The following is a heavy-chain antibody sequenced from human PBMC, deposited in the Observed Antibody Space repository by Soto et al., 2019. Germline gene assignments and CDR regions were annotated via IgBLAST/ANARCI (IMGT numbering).Heavy chain of an antibody. V-gene: IGHV1-2*04. CDR3: ARVRMIPFSSYYYGMDV. J-gene: IGHJ6*02. D-gene: IGHD3-22*01. Sequence: QVQLVQSGAEVKKPGASVKVSCKASGYTFTGYYMHWVRQAPGQGLEWMGWINPNSGGTNYAQKLQGWVTMTRHTSISTAYMELSRLRSDDTAGYYCARVRMIPFSSYYYGMDVWGQGTTVTVSS. CDR2: INPNSGGT. CDR1: GYTFTGYY.